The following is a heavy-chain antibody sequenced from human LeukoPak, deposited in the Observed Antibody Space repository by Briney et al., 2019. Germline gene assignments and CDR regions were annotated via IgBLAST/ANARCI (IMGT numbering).Heavy chain of an antibody. J-gene: IGHJ4*02. CDR2: INPNSGGT. Sequence: ASVKVSCKASGYTFTGYYMHWVRQAPGQGLEWMGWINPNSGGTNYAQKFQGRVTMTRDTSISTAYMELSRLRSDDTAVYYCARVYDPNPGIVADGGGLFDFWGQGTLVTVSS. V-gene: IGHV1-2*02. D-gene: IGHD6-13*01. CDR1: GYTFTGYY. CDR3: ARVYDPNPGIVADGGGLFDF.